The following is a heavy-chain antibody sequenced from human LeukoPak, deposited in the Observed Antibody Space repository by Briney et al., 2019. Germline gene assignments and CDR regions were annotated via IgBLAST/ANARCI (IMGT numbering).Heavy chain of an antibody. J-gene: IGHJ4*02. V-gene: IGHV4-34*01. CDR1: GGSFSGYY. CDR2: INHSGST. Sequence: SETLSLTCAVYGGSFSGYYWSWIRQPPGKGLEWIGEINHSGSTNYNPSLKSRVTISVDTSKNQFSLKLSSVTAADTAVYYCASALRSYCSSTSCYSHFDYWGQGTLVTVSS. D-gene: IGHD2-2*02. CDR3: ASALRSYCSSTSCYSHFDY.